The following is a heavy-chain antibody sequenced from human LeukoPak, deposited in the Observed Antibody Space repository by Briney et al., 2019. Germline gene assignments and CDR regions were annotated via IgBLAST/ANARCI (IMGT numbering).Heavy chain of an antibody. CDR2: IYYSGST. V-gene: IGHV4-39*07. CDR1: GDSISSSNYY. Sequence: SETLSLTCTVSGDSISSSNYYGAWIRQPPGKGLEWIGSIYYSGSTYYNPSLKNRVTISVDTSKNQFSLKLSSVTATDTAVYYCARAMNYYYNYMDVWGKGTTVTVS. D-gene: IGHD3-10*01. CDR3: ARAMNYYYNYMDV. J-gene: IGHJ6*03.